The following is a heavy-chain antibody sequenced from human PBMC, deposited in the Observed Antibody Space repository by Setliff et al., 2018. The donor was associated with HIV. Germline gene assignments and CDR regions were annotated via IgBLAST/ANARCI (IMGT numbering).Heavy chain of an antibody. D-gene: IGHD4-4*01. CDR1: GGSISSGSYY. CDR2: IYYSGST. J-gene: IGHJ4*02. CDR3: AAFFVTPMTTQDF. V-gene: IGHV4-61*01. Sequence: NPSETLSLTCTVSGGSISSGSYYWSWIRQPPGKGLEWIGYIYYSGSTNYNPSLKSRITISVDTSKNQFSLRLSSVTAADAAVYYCAAFFVTPMTTQDFWGQGTLVTVSS.